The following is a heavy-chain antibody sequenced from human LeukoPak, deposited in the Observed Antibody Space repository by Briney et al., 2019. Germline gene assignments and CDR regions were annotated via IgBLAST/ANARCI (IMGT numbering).Heavy chain of an antibody. CDR1: GFTFDDYG. D-gene: IGHD3-10*01. CDR3: ARVSAMVRGDRTGAFDI. CDR2: IYWNGGST. V-gene: IGHV3-20*04. Sequence: PGGSLRLSCAASGFTFDDYGMSWVRQAPGKGLEWVSGIYWNGGSTGYADSVKGRFTISRDNAKNSLYLQMNSLRAEDTALYYCARVSAMVRGDRTGAFDIWGQGTMVTVSS. J-gene: IGHJ3*02.